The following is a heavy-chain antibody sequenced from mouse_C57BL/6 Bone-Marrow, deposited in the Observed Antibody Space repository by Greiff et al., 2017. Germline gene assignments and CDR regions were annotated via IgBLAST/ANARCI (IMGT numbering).Heavy chain of an antibody. CDR3: SGYYWFAY. D-gene: IGHD2-3*01. CDR2: IYPGNSDT. V-gene: IGHV1-5*01. J-gene: IGHJ3*01. CDR1: GYTFTSYW. Sequence: EVKVEESGTVLARPGASVKMSCKTYGYTFTSYWMHWVKQRPGQGLEWIGAIYPGNSDTSYNQKFKGKAKLTAVTSASTAYMELSSLTNEDAAVYYCSGYYWFAYWGQGTLVTVSA.